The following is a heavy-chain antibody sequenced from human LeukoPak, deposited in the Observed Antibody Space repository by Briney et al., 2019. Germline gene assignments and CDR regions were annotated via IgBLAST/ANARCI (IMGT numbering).Heavy chain of an antibody. Sequence: PGGSLRLSCAASGFTFSNAWMSRVRQAPGKGLEWVSYISSSSSTIYYADSVKGRFTISRDNAKNSLYLQMNNLRDEDTAVYYCARDRDSYGSGRTGFDPWGQGTLVTVSS. CDR3: ARDRDSYGSGRTGFDP. V-gene: IGHV3-48*02. J-gene: IGHJ5*02. CDR1: GFTFSNAW. CDR2: ISSSSSTI. D-gene: IGHD3-10*01.